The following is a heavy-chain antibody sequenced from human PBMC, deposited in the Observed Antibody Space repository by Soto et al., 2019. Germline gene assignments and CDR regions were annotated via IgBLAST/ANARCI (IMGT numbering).Heavy chain of an antibody. J-gene: IGHJ4*02. V-gene: IGHV3-23*01. CDR1: GFTFSSYA. CDR2: ISGSGGST. CDR3: AKDSPTPGELFTPDFDY. Sequence: GGSLRLSCAASGFTFSSYAMSWVRQAPGKGLEWVSAISGSGGSTYYADSVKGRFTISRDNSKNTLYLQMNSLRAEDTAVYYCAKDSPTPGELFTPDFDYWGQGTLVTVSS. D-gene: IGHD3-10*01.